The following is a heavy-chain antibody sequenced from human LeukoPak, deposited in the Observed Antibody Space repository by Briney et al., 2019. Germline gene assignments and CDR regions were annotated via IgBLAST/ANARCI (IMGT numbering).Heavy chain of an antibody. J-gene: IGHJ4*02. Sequence: GGSLRLSCAASGFTFSSYWMHWVRQAPGKGLVWVSRTNSDGSSISYADPVKGRFTISRDNAKNTLYLQMNSLRAEATAVYYCVRAAAASFDYWGQGTLVTVSS. CDR2: TNSDGSSI. D-gene: IGHD6-13*01. V-gene: IGHV3-74*01. CDR1: GFTFSSYW. CDR3: VRAAAASFDY.